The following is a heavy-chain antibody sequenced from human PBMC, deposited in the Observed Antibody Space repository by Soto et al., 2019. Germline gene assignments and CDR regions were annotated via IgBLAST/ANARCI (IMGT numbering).Heavy chain of an antibody. D-gene: IGHD1-7*01. J-gene: IGHJ4*01. Sequence: GGSLRLSCAASGFTFSDFYMNWIRQAPGQGLEWLSFINPRGETRYIADSIRGRFTFSRDNARRSLFLQMDRLRADDTAVYYCARSGTPLIEILDYWGHGTLVTVSS. CDR1: GFTFSDFY. V-gene: IGHV3-11*01. CDR2: INPRGETR. CDR3: ARSGTPLIEILDY.